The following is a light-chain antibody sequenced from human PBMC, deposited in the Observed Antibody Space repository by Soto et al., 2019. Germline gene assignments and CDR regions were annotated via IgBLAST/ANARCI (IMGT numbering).Light chain of an antibody. CDR2: AGS. Sequence: IVLTQSPVTLSLSPVYRLTLPCMASQSISINLAWYQHKPGQAPRLLIHAGSTRATGIPARISGSGSGTEFTLTISRLEPEDFAVYFCHQYATTPQTFGQGTKVDIK. CDR1: QSISIN. J-gene: IGKJ1*01. CDR3: HQYATTPQT. V-gene: IGKV3-20*01.